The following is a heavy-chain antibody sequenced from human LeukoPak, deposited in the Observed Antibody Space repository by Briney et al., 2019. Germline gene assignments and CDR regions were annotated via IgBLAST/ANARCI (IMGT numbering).Heavy chain of an antibody. CDR3: AKDRLWSGFGEDAFDI. Sequence: GGSLRLSCAAAGFTFRNYAMSWVRQAPGKGLEWVSVISGSGGSAYFADSVKGRFTISRDNSKNTLSLQMNGLRVEDTAVYYCAKDRLWSGFGEDAFDIWGQGTMVTVSS. D-gene: IGHD3-3*01. CDR2: ISGSGGSA. V-gene: IGHV3-23*01. J-gene: IGHJ3*02. CDR1: GFTFRNYA.